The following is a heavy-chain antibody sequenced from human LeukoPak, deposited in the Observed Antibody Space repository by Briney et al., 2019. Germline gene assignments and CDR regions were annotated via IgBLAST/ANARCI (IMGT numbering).Heavy chain of an antibody. J-gene: IGHJ4*02. D-gene: IGHD6-19*01. CDR1: DGSISIISYY. V-gene: IGHV4-39*01. Sequence: SETLSLTCTVSDGSISIISYYWGCIRQPPGNGLEWIGSIYHSGSTSYNPSLKSRVTISVDTSKNQFSLNLCSVTAADTAVYYCVRTIAVAGTGYYFDYWGQGTLVTVSS. CDR3: VRTIAVAGTGYYFDY. CDR2: IYHSGST.